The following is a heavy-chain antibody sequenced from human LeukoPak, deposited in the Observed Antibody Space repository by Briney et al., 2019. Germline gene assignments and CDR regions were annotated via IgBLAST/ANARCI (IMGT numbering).Heavy chain of an antibody. Sequence: GGSLRLSCAASGFTFSSFWMSWVRQAPGKGLEWVANIKEDGSEKYYVDSVKGRFTISRDNAKNFVYLQMSSLRAEDTAFYYCAKDVDESVAGNNWFDPWGQGTLVTVSS. V-gene: IGHV3-7*03. D-gene: IGHD6-19*01. CDR1: GFTFSSFW. CDR2: IKEDGSEK. CDR3: AKDVDESVAGNNWFDP. J-gene: IGHJ5*02.